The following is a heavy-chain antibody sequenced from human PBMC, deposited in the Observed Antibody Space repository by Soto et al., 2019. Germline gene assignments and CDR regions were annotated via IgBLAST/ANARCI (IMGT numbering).Heavy chain of an antibody. D-gene: IGHD2-2*01. Sequence: VQLVESGGGLIQPGRSLRLSCAASGFTFSNYAMNWVRQAPGKGLEWVAVTSSDGSNKYYADSANGRFTISRDNSKNTLYLQMDSLRAEDTAVYYCARSGCTSTSCSFEYWGQGTLVTVSS. CDR3: ARSGCTSTSCSFEY. V-gene: IGHV3-30-3*01. J-gene: IGHJ4*02. CDR1: GFTFSNYA. CDR2: TSSDGSNK.